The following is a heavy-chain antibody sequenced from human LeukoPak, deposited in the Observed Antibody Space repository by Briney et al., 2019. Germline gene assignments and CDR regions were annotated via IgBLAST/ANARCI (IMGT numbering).Heavy chain of an antibody. CDR1: GFTFSSYS. V-gene: IGHV3-21*01. CDR2: ISSSSSCI. CDR3: ARDTGTTVTTYFDY. J-gene: IGHJ4*02. Sequence: GGSLRLSCAASGFTFSSYSMNWVRQAPGKGLEWVSSISSSSSCIYYADSVKGRFTISRDNAKNSLYLQMNSLRAEDTAVYYCARDTGTTVTTYFDYWGQGTLVTVSS. D-gene: IGHD4-17*01.